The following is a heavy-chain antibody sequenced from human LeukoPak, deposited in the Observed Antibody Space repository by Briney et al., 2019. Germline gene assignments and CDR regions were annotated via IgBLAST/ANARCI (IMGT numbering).Heavy chain of an antibody. V-gene: IGHV4-4*02. CDR1: GGSISSNNW. CDR2: IYHSGST. D-gene: IGHD6-19*01. CDR3: ARGLSSLTVAGSGTY. J-gene: IGHJ4*02. Sequence: SGTLSLTCAVSGGSISSNNWWSWVRQPPGKGLDWIGEIYHSGSTNYNPSLKSRVTMSVDKSKNQFSLKVSSVTAADTAVYYCARGLSSLTVAGSGTYWGQGTLVTVSS.